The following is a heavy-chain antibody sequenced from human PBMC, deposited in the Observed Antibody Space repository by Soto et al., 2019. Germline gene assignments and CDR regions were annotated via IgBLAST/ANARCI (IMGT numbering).Heavy chain of an antibody. CDR2: IIPIFGTA. D-gene: IGHD3-22*01. V-gene: IGHV1-69*13. CDR1: GGTFSSYT. CDR3: ARVLDYYYRSRYYSFAIDI. Sequence: ASVKVSCKASGGTFSSYTISWVRQAPGQGLEWMGGIIPIFGTANYAQKFQGRVTITADESTSTAYMDLSSLISEDTAVYYCARVLDYYYRSRYYSFAIDIWGQGTMVTVSS. J-gene: IGHJ3*02.